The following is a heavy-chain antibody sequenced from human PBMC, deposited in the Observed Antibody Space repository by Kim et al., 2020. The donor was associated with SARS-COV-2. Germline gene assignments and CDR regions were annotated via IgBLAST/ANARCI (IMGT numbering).Heavy chain of an antibody. Sequence: SETLSLTCTVSGGSISSYYWSWIRQPPGKGLEWIGYIYYSGSTNYNPSLKSRVTISVDTSKNQFSLKLSSVTAADTAVYYCAGSPGDIVVVVAPDAFDIWGQGTMDTVSS. CDR1: GGSISSYY. V-gene: IGHV4-59*01. CDR3: AGSPGDIVVVVAPDAFDI. J-gene: IGHJ3*02. CDR2: IYYSGST. D-gene: IGHD2-15*01.